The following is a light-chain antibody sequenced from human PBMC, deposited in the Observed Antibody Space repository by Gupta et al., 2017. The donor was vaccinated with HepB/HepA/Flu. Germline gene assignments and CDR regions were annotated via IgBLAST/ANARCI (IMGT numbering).Light chain of an antibody. CDR1: QSARSSY. CDR2: DAS. CDR3: QQDGSEPLT. V-gene: IGKV3-20*01. J-gene: IGKJ3*01. Sequence: IVSTPSPGTLSLPPGESTTLPCRASQSARSSYLAWYQQKPGQAPRLLIYDASSRATGLPERFSGSGSGTDFTFTISSLEREDIAVYYCQQDGSEPLTFGHGTRVDIK.